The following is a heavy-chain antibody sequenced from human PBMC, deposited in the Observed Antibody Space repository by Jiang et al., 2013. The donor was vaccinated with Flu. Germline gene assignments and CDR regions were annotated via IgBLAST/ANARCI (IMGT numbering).Heavy chain of an antibody. D-gene: IGHD6-19*01. J-gene: IGHJ4*02. V-gene: IGHV3-11*06. CDR3: ARIRSSGWLNFDY. Sequence: YISSSSSYTNYADSVKGRFTISRDNAKSSLYLQMNSLRDEDTAVYYCARIRSSGWLNFDYWGQGTPGHRLL. CDR2: ISSSSSYT.